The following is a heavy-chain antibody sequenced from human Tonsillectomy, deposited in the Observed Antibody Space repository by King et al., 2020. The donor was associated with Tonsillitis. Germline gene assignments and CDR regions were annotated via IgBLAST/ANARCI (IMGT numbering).Heavy chain of an antibody. Sequence: VQLQQWGAGLLKPSETLSLTCAVYGGSFSGYYWSWIRQPPGKGLEWIGEINHSGSTNYNPSLKSRVTISVDTSKNQFSLKLSSVTAADTAGYYCASISSGYYYSDYWGQGTLVTVSS. D-gene: IGHD3-22*01. CDR2: INHSGST. J-gene: IGHJ4*02. CDR1: GGSFSGYY. CDR3: ASISSGYYYSDY. V-gene: IGHV4-34*01.